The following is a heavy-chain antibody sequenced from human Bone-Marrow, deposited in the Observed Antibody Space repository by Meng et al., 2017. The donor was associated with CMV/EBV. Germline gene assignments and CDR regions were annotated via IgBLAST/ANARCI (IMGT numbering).Heavy chain of an antibody. V-gene: IGHV3-48*03. CDR3: ARDKAAATWYDAFDM. CDR1: GFTLSSYE. D-gene: IGHD6-13*01. Sequence: GGSLRLSCTVSGFTLSSYEMNWVRQAPGKGLEWISYISNSGSTIKYADSVKGRFTISRDNAKNSLYLQIDSLRAEDTAIYYCARDKAAATWYDAFDMWGQGTRVTGSS. CDR2: ISNSGSTI. J-gene: IGHJ3*02.